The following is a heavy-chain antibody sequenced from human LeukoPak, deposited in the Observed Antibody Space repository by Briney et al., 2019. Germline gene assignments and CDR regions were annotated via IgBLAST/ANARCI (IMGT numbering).Heavy chain of an antibody. CDR3: AREVSEGFDF. CDR2: FGTRSTSV. D-gene: IGHD3-22*01. Sequence: GGSLRLSCTASGFTFSGYSTNWIRQAPGKGLEWVSSFGTRSTSVYHAGSVKGRFAISRDNAKNSLYLQMNSLRAEDTALYYCAREVSEGFDFWGQGTLVTVSS. CDR1: GFTFSGYS. J-gene: IGHJ4*02. V-gene: IGHV3-21*01.